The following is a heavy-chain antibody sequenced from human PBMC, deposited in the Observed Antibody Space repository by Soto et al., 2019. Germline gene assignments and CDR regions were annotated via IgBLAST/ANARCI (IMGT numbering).Heavy chain of an antibody. Sequence: GASVKVSCKASGGTFSSYAISWVRQAPGQGLEWMGGIIPIFGTANYAQKFQGRVTITADKSTSTAYMELSSLRSEDTAVYYCARGAQIVTRDAFDIWGQGTMVTVSS. D-gene: IGHD3-22*01. V-gene: IGHV1-69*06. CDR3: ARGAQIVTRDAFDI. CDR1: GGTFSSYA. CDR2: IIPIFGTA. J-gene: IGHJ3*02.